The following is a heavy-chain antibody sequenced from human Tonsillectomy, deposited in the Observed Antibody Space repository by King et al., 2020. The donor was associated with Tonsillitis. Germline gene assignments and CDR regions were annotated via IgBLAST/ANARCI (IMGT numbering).Heavy chain of an antibody. CDR3: ARDRDWAFDY. Sequence: VQLVESGGGLVQPGGSLRLSCAASGFAFSSYSMNWVRQAPGKGLDWVSYIYHDSSAIYYADSVKGRFTISRDNAKNSLYLQINSLRAEDTALYYCARDRDWAFDYWGQGTLVAVSS. J-gene: IGHJ4*02. CDR1: GFAFSSYS. D-gene: IGHD3-9*01. V-gene: IGHV3-48*01. CDR2: IYHDSSAI.